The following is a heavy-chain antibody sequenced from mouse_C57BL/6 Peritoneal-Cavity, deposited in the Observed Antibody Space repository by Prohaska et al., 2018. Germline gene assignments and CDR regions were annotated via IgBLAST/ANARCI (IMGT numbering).Heavy chain of an antibody. J-gene: IGHJ3*01. Sequence: EVKLEESGGGLVQPGGSMKLSCVASGFTFSNYWMNLVRQSPEKGLEWVAQIRLKSDNYATHYAESVKGRFTISRDDSKSSVYLQMNNLRAEDTGIYYCTRFAYWGQGTLVTVSA. CDR2: IRLKSDNYAT. CDR3: TRFAY. V-gene: IGHV6-3*01. CDR1: GFTFSNYW.